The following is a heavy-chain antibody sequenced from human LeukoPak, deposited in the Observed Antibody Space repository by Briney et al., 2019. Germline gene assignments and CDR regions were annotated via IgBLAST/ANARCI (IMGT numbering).Heavy chain of an antibody. CDR1: GGSFNTYF. CDR3: ARSLRRGGVPAAPQRRRSDNWFDP. V-gene: IGHV4-34*01. D-gene: IGHD2-2*01. J-gene: IGHJ5*02. CDR2: INHSGST. Sequence: SETLSLTCAVYGGSFNTYFWSWIRQPPGKGLEWIGEINHSGSTNYNPSLKSRVTISVDTSKNQFSLKLSSVTAADTAVYYCARSLRRGGVPAAPQRRRSDNWFDPWGQGTLVTVSS.